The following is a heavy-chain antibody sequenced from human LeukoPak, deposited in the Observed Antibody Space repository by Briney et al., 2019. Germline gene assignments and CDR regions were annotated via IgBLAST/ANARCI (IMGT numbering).Heavy chain of an antibody. CDR2: IHPGDSDT. CDR3: ARRGLLGYCSGASCYDAFDI. CDR1: GXRFINFW. D-gene: IGHD2-15*01. Sequence: GESLKISFQGSGXRFINFWIGWVRQTPGKGLEWMGIIHPGDSDTRYSPSFQGQVTISVDKSISTAYLQWSSLKASDTAMYYCARRGLLGYCSGASCYDAFDIWGQGIMVTVSS. V-gene: IGHV5-51*01. J-gene: IGHJ3*02.